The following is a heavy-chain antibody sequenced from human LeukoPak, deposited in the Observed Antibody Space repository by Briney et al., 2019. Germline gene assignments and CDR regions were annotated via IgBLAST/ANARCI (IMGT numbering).Heavy chain of an antibody. J-gene: IGHJ4*02. Sequence: PSQTLSLTCTVSGGSISSYYWSWIRQPPGKGLEWIGYIYYSGSTNYNPSLKSRVTMSVDTSKNQFSLKLSSVTAADTAVYYCARLKAPRYYFDYWGQGTLVTVSS. CDR3: ARLKAPRYYFDY. CDR1: GGSISSYY. CDR2: IYYSGST. V-gene: IGHV4-59*08.